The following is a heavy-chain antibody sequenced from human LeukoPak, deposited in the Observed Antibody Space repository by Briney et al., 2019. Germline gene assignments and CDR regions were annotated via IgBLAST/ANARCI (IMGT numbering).Heavy chain of an antibody. Sequence: GGSLRLSCAASGFTFSSYAMSWVRQAPGKGLEWVSTIIGSGGSTDYADSVKGRFAISRDNSKNTLYLQMNSLRAEDTAVYYCAKATDYYDSSGYYHRPDYWGQGTLVTVSS. CDR3: AKATDYYDSSGYYHRPDY. V-gene: IGHV3-23*01. D-gene: IGHD3-22*01. CDR2: IIGSGGST. J-gene: IGHJ4*02. CDR1: GFTFSSYA.